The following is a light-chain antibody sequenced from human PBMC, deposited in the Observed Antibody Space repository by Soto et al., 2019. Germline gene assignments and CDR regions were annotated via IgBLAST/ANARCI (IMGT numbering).Light chain of an antibody. CDR2: SSN. Sequence: QPVLTQPPSASGTPGQRVTISCSGSSSNIGNNYVYWYQHFPGTAPKLLIYSSNQRPSGVPDRFSASKSGTSASLAISGLRSEDEADYYCVTWDDSLSGVIFGGGTKLTVL. CDR3: VTWDDSLSGVI. J-gene: IGLJ2*01. CDR1: SSNIGNNY. V-gene: IGLV1-47*02.